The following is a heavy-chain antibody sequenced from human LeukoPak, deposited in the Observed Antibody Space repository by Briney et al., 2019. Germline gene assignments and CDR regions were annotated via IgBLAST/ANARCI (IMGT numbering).Heavy chain of an antibody. V-gene: IGHV3-30*18. CDR2: ISYDGSNK. CDR3: AKDLENYYDSSGPAY. J-gene: IGHJ4*02. D-gene: IGHD3-22*01. CDR1: GFTFSSYG. Sequence: GGSLRLSCAAPGFTFSSYGMHWVRQAPGKGLEWVAVISYDGSNKYYADSVKGRFTISRDNSKNTLYLQMNSLRAEDTAVYYCAKDLENYYDSSGPAYWGQGTLVTVSS.